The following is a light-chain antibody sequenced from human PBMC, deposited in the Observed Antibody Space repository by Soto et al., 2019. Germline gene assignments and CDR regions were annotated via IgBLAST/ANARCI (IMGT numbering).Light chain of an antibody. CDR1: SSDVGGYNY. V-gene: IGLV2-14*01. CDR3: SSYTSSRTYV. CDR2: DVS. Sequence: QSALIQPASVSGSPGQSINISGPGTSSDVGGYNYVSWYQQHPGKAPKFMIYDVSNRPSGVSNRFSGSKSGNTASLTISGLQAEDEADYYCSSYTSSRTYVFGTGTKLTVL. J-gene: IGLJ1*01.